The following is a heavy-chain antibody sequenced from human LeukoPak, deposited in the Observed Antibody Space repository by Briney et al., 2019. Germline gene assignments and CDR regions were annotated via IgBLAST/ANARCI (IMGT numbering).Heavy chain of an antibody. CDR2: IYYSGST. CDR3: ARDLENWFDP. CDR1: GGSISSSSYY. J-gene: IGHJ5*02. D-gene: IGHD5-24*01. V-gene: IGHV4-39*02. Sequence: PSETLSLTCTVSGGSISSSSYYWGWIRQPPGKGLEWIGSIYYSGSTYYNPSLKSRVTISVDTSKNQFSLKLSSVTAADTAVYYCARDLENWFDPWGQGTLVTVSS.